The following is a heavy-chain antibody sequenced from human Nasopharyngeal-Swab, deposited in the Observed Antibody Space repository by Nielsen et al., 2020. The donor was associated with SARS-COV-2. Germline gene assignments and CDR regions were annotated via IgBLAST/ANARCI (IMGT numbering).Heavy chain of an antibody. J-gene: IGHJ6*03. CDR1: GFTFSSYS. Sequence: GESLKISCAASGFTFSSYSMNWVRQAPGKGLEWVSSISSSSSYIYYADSVKGRFTISRDNAKNSLYLQMNSLRAEDTAVYYCARDRGFDGYYYMDVWGKGTTVTVSS. D-gene: IGHD3-10*01. CDR3: ARDRGFDGYYYMDV. V-gene: IGHV3-21*04. CDR2: ISSSSSYI.